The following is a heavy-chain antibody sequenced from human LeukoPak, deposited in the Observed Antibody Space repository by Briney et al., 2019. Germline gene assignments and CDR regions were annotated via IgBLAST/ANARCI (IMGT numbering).Heavy chain of an antibody. Sequence: ASVKVSYKASGYTFTGYYIHWVRQAPGQGLEWMGWINPNSGGTKYAQKLQGRVTMTRDTSISTAYMDLSRLRSDDTAVYFCARDGPLGGAFDIWGQGTMVTVSS. V-gene: IGHV1-2*02. CDR1: GYTFTGYY. CDR3: ARDGPLGGAFDI. J-gene: IGHJ3*02. CDR2: INPNSGGT. D-gene: IGHD3-16*01.